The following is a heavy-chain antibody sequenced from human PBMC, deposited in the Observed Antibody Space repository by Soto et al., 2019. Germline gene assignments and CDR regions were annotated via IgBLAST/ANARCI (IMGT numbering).Heavy chain of an antibody. D-gene: IGHD3-9*01. CDR1: GGSFSGYY. V-gene: IGHV4-34*01. J-gene: IGHJ6*02. Sequence: SETLSLTCAVYGGSFSGYYWSWIRQPPGKGLEWIGEINHGGSTNYNPSRKSRVTISVDTSKNQFSLKLSSVTAADTAVYYCARGRHILTGYYRDLNYGMDVWGQGTTVTVSS. CDR2: INHGGST. CDR3: ARGRHILTGYYRDLNYGMDV.